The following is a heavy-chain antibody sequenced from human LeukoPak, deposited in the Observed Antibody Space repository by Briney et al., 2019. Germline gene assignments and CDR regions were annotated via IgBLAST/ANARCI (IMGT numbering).Heavy chain of an antibody. V-gene: IGHV4-34*01. J-gene: IGHJ3*02. D-gene: IGHD3-16*01. CDR2: INHSGST. CDR1: GGSFSGYY. Sequence: SETLSLTCAVYGGSFSGYYWSWIRQPPGKGLEWIGEINHSGSTNYNPSLKSRVTISVDTSKNQFSLKLSSVTAADTAVYYCARSGVLWGRAGDFDIWGQGKMVTASS. CDR3: ARSGVLWGRAGDFDI.